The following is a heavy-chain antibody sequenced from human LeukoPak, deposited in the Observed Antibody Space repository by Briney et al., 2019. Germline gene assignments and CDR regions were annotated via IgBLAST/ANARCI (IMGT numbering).Heavy chain of an antibody. V-gene: IGHV4-39*01. J-gene: IGHJ5*02. CDR2: IYYSGST. Sequence: SETLSLTCTVSGGSISSSSYYWGWIRQPPGKGLEWIGSIYYSGSTYYNPSLKSRVTISVDTSKNQFSLKLSSVTAADTAVYYCARPVVAATTETLYNWFDLWGQGTLVTVSS. D-gene: IGHD2-15*01. CDR1: GGSISSSSYY. CDR3: ARPVVAATTETLYNWFDL.